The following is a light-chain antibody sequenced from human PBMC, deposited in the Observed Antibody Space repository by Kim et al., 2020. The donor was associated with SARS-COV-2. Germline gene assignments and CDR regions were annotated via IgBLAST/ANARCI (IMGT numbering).Light chain of an antibody. V-gene: IGLV3-1*01. J-gene: IGLJ2*01. CDR3: QAWDSSTEV. CDR2: QDS. Sequence: VSPGQPASIPCSGDKLGNKYACWYQPKPGQSPVLVIYQDSKRPSGIPERFSGSNSGNTATLTISGTQAMDEADYYCQAWDSSTEVFGGGTQLTVL. CDR1: KLGNKY.